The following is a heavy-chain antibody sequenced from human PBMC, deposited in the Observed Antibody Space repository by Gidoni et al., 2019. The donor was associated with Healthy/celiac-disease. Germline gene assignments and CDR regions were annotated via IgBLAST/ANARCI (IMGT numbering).Heavy chain of an antibody. Sequence: QVQLQESGPGLVKPSQTLSLTCTVSGGSISSGDYYWSWIRQPPGKGLEWIGYIYYSGSTYYNPSLKSRVTISVDTSKNQFSLKLSSVTAADTGVYYCARDLLPVDSSGYYQPDAFDIWGQGTMVTVSS. D-gene: IGHD3-22*01. V-gene: IGHV4-30-4*01. CDR1: GGSISSGDYY. CDR2: IYYSGST. J-gene: IGHJ3*02. CDR3: ARDLLPVDSSGYYQPDAFDI.